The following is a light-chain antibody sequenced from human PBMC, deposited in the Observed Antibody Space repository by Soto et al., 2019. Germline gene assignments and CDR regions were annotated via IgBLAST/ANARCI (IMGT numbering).Light chain of an antibody. CDR1: QSVSDNF. CDR3: QQYGSSPYT. CDR2: AAS. V-gene: IGKV3-20*01. Sequence: DIVLTQSPGTLSLSPGERVTLSCRASQSVSDNFVAWYQQQPDTPPRLFIFAASGRAAGIPDRFSGSGSGTDFTLTISRLEPEDFAVYYCQQYGSSPYTFAQGTKLEI. J-gene: IGKJ2*01.